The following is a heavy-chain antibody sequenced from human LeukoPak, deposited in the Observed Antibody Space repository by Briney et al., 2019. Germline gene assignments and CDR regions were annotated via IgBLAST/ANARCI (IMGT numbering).Heavy chain of an antibody. CDR3: ARLAAPYYFDY. D-gene: IGHD6-19*01. CDR1: GFTFKSYW. CDR2: INQDGSDK. J-gene: IGHJ4*02. V-gene: IGHV3-7*01. Sequence: GGSLRLSCAASGFTFKSYWMSWVRQAPGKGLEWVANINQDGSDKYYVDSVEGRFTVSRDNAKNSLYLQMDSLRAEDTAVYYCARLAAPYYFDYWGQGTLVTVSS.